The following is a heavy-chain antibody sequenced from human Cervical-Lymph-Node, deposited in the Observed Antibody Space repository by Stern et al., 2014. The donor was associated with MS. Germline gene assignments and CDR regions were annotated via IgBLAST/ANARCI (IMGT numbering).Heavy chain of an antibody. CDR2: ITPFNGNT. J-gene: IGHJ4*02. D-gene: IGHD6-13*01. V-gene: IGHV1-45*02. CDR1: GYTFTYRY. Sequence: MQLVESGAEVKKTGSSVKVSCKASGYTFTYRYLHWVRQAPGQALEWMGWITPFNGNTNYAQKFQDRVTITRDRSMSTAYMELSSLRSEDTAMYYCASTIAAAGPYFDYWGQGTLVTVSS. CDR3: ASTIAAAGPYFDY.